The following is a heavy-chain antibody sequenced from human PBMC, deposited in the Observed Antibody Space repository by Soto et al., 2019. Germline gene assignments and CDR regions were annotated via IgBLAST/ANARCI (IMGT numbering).Heavy chain of an antibody. V-gene: IGHV1-69*06. CDR1: GGTFSSYA. D-gene: IGHD6-19*01. Sequence: SVKVSCKASGGTFSSYAISWVREAPGQGLEWMGGIIPIFGTANYAQKFQGRVTITADKSTSTAYMELSSLRSEDTAVYYCARIAVAGGGFDYWGQGTLVTVSS. CDR2: IIPIFGTA. CDR3: ARIAVAGGGFDY. J-gene: IGHJ4*02.